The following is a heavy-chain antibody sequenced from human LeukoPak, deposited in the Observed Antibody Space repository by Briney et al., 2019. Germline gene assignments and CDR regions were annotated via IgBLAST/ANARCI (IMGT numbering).Heavy chain of an antibody. CDR3: ARDLGYSYGYGTF. CDR1: GYTFTSYY. V-gene: IGHV1-46*01. J-gene: IGHJ4*02. Sequence: GASVKVSCKASGYTFTSYYMHWVRQAPGQGLEWMGIINPSGGSTSYAQKFQGRVTMTRDTSISTAYMELSRLRSDDTAVYYCARDLGYSYGYGTFWGQGTLVTVSS. CDR2: INPSGGST. D-gene: IGHD5-18*01.